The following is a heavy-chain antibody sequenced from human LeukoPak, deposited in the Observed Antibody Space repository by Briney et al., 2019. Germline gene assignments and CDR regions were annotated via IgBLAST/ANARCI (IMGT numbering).Heavy chain of an antibody. CDR3: ARREHYGSGSYYAKAHFDY. J-gene: IGHJ4*02. Sequence: SETLSLTCTVSGGSISSSSYYWGWIRQPPGKGLEWIGSIYYSGSTYYNPSLKSRVTISVDTSKNQFSLKLSSVTAADTAVYYCARREHYGSGSYYAKAHFDYWGRGTLVTVSS. D-gene: IGHD3-10*01. V-gene: IGHV4-39*01. CDR1: GGSISSSSYY. CDR2: IYYSGST.